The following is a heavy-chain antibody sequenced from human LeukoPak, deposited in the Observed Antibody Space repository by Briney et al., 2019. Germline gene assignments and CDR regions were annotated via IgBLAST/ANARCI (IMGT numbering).Heavy chain of an antibody. CDR1: GFTVSSNS. D-gene: IGHD3-22*01. CDR2: IYATDNT. J-gene: IGHJ4*02. CDR3: ARRAGDYSHPYDY. V-gene: IGHV3-53*01. Sequence: GGSLRLSCTVAGFTVSSNSMSWVRQAPGKGLEWVSFIYATDNTHNPDSVKGRFTISRHSSKNTLYIQMNSLRAEDTAVYYCARRAGDYSHPYDYWGQGTLVTVSS.